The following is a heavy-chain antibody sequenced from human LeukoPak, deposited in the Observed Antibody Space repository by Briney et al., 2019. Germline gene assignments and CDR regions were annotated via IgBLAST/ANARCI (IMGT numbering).Heavy chain of an antibody. CDR2: ISGSGTGT. CDR1: GFTFSSYA. V-gene: IGHV3-23*01. D-gene: IGHD3-22*01. J-gene: IGHJ4*02. Sequence: GSLRLSCAASGFTFSSYAMSWVRQAPGKGLEWVSTISGSGTGTYYADSVKGRFTISRDNSKNTLFLQMNSLRAEDTAVYYCTKRPNYDSSGYFDYWGQGTLVTVSS. CDR3: TKRPNYDSSGYFDY.